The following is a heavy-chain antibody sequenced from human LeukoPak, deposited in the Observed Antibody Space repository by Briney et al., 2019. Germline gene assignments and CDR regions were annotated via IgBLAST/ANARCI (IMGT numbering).Heavy chain of an antibody. Sequence: GESLKISCKGSGYSFTSYWIGWVRQMPGKGLEWMGIIYPGDSDTRYSPSFQGQVTISADKSISTAYPQWSSLKASDTAMYYCARGMYYYDSSGYHDYYYYMDVWGKGTTVTVSS. J-gene: IGHJ6*03. V-gene: IGHV5-51*01. CDR1: GYSFTSYW. CDR2: IYPGDSDT. CDR3: ARGMYYYDSSGYHDYYYYMDV. D-gene: IGHD3-22*01.